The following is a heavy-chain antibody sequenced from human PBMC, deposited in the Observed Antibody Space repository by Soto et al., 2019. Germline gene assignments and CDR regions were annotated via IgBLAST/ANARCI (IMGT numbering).Heavy chain of an antibody. D-gene: IGHD3-22*01. CDR2: MNPNSGNT. V-gene: IGHV1-8*01. J-gene: IGHJ5*02. CDR3: ARLNYYYDSSGYYTIWFDP. Sequence: AAVKVSCKASGYTFTSYDINWVRQATGQGXEWMGWMNPNSGNTGYAQKFQGRVTMTRNTSISTAYMELSSLRSEDTAVYYCARLNYYYDSSGYYTIWFDPWGQGTLVTVSS. CDR1: GYTFTSYD.